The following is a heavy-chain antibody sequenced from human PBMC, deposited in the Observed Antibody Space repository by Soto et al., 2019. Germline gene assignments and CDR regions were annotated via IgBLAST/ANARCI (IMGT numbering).Heavy chain of an antibody. D-gene: IGHD3-3*01. J-gene: IGHJ6*02. CDR2: IIPIFGTA. CDR1: GGTFSSYA. Sequence: SVKVSCKASGGTFSSYAISWVRQAPGQGLEWMGGIIPIFGTANYAQKFQGRVTITADKSTSTAYMELSSLRSEDTAVYYCARDSSAKYDFWSGYSSGMDVWGQGTTVTAS. V-gene: IGHV1-69*06. CDR3: ARDSSAKYDFWSGYSSGMDV.